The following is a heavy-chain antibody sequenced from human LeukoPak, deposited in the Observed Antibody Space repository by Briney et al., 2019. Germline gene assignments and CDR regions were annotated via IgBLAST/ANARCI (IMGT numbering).Heavy chain of an antibody. D-gene: IGHD5-12*01. Sequence: GGSLRLSCAASGFTFSSYAMHWVRQAPGKGLEWVAVISYDGSNKYYADSVKGRFTISRDNSKNTLYLQMNSLRAEDTAVYYCAREWEWLPNSYYYYGMDVWGQGTTVTVSS. CDR2: ISYDGSNK. CDR1: GFTFSSYA. CDR3: AREWEWLPNSYYYYGMDV. V-gene: IGHV3-30*04. J-gene: IGHJ6*02.